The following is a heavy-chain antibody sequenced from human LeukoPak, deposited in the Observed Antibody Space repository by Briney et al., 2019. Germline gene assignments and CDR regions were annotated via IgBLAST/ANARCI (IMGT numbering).Heavy chain of an antibody. V-gene: IGHV3-7*01. D-gene: IGHD4-17*01. CDR1: GFTFSSYW. J-gene: IGHJ4*02. Sequence: GGSLGLSCAASGFTFSSYWMSWVRQAPGKGLEWVANIKQDGSEKYHVDSVRGRFTISRDNAKNSLYLQMNNLRAEDTAVYYCARDRGYGDYLDYWGQGTLVTVSS. CDR3: ARDRGYGDYLDY. CDR2: IKQDGSEK.